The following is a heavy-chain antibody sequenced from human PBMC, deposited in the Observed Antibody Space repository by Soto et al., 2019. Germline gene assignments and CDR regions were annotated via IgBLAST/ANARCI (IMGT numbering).Heavy chain of an antibody. J-gene: IGHJ3*02. D-gene: IGHD2-2*01. CDR2: INPNSGGT. CDR1: GYTFTGYY. V-gene: IGHV1-2*02. CDR3: ARDRAGPDIVVVGHDAFDI. Sequence: GASVKVSCKASGYTFTGYYMHWVRQAPGQGLEWMGWINPNSGGTNYAQKFQGRVTMTRDTSISTAYMELSRLRSDDTAVYYCARDRAGPDIVVVGHDAFDIWGQGTMVTVSS.